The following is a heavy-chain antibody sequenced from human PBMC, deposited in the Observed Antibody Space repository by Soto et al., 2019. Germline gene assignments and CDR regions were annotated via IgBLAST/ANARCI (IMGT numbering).Heavy chain of an antibody. CDR3: VRDPGYISGWYSFDY. V-gene: IGHV3-33*01. J-gene: IGHJ4*02. CDR1: GFTFSSYG. D-gene: IGHD6-19*01. Sequence: GGSLRLSCAAAGFTFSSYGMHWARQAPGTGLEWVAVIWFDGSNEYYADSVKGRFTISRDNSKNTLYLQMNSLRAEDTAVYYCVRDPGYISGWYSFDYWGQGTLVTVS. CDR2: IWFDGSNE.